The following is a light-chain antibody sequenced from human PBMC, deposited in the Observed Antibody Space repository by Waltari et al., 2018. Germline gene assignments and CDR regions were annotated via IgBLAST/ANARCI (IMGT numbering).Light chain of an antibody. CDR3: CSYAGGSAFVV. CDR2: EGS. CDR1: SRDVGSSNL. Sequence: QSALTQPASLSGSPGQSITISCTGTSRDVGSSNLVSWYQQHPGKAPKLISYEGSKRPSGVSNRFSGSKSGNTASLTISGLQAEDEADYHCCSYAGGSAFVVFGGGTKLTVL. J-gene: IGLJ2*01. V-gene: IGLV2-23*03.